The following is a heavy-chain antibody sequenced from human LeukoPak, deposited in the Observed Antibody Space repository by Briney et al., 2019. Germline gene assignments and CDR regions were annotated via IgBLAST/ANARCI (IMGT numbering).Heavy chain of an antibody. CDR3: ARDRYSDFWSGKTSGDFDL. Sequence: ASVKVSCKASGYTFTNYYIHWVRQAPGQGLEWTGIINPSGGSTSYAQKFQGRVTMTRDTSTSTVYMELSSLRSEDTAVYYCARDRYSDFWSGKTSGDFDLWGRGTLVTVSS. D-gene: IGHD3-3*01. CDR2: INPSGGST. CDR1: GYTFTNYY. V-gene: IGHV1-46*03. J-gene: IGHJ2*01.